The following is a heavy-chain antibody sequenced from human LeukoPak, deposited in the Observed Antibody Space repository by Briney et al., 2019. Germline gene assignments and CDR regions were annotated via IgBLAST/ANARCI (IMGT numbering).Heavy chain of an antibody. CDR1: GGSISTYQ. Sequence: SETLSLTCTLSGGSISTYQWTWIRQPPGKRLEWIGYIYHGGTSNYNPSLKSRVTISVDTSKNQFSLKLSSVTAADTAVYYCAKMTRWELPSPPSYWGQGTLVTVSS. V-gene: IGHV4-59*01. D-gene: IGHD1-26*01. CDR2: IYHGGTS. CDR3: AKMTRWELPSPPSY. J-gene: IGHJ4*02.